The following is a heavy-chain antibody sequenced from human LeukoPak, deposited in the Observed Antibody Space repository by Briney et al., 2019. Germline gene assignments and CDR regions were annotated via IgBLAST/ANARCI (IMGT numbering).Heavy chain of an antibody. CDR2: IYYSDST. D-gene: IGHD2-15*01. Sequence: SETLSLTCTVSGGSISNYFWSWIRQPPGKGLECIGYIYYSDSTNHNPPLKSRVTVSVDTSKNQFSLKLSSVTAADTAVYYCARFPGSAEYRHYYYMDVWGKGTTVTVSS. J-gene: IGHJ6*03. V-gene: IGHV4-59*01. CDR1: GGSISNYF. CDR3: ARFPGSAEYRHYYYMDV.